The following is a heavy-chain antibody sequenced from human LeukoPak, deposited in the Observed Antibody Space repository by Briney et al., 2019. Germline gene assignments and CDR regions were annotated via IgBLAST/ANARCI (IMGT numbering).Heavy chain of an antibody. CDR2: IDYDGSII. J-gene: IGHJ4*02. CDR3: ARDFELLEAPGDDFDC. D-gene: IGHD2-15*01. V-gene: IGHV3-74*01. Sequence: AGSLRLSCVPSGLTFRSNWMHWVRQAPGKGLMWVSRIDYDGSIIIYADSVKGRFTISRDNSRNTLYLQMDNLRVEDTAIYYCARDFELLEAPGDDFDCRVRGTLVGDCS. CDR1: GLTFRSNW.